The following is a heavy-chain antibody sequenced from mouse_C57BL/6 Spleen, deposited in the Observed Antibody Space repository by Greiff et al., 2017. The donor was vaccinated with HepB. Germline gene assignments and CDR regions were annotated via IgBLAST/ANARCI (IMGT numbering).Heavy chain of an antibody. Sequence: VKLMESGAELVRPGASVKLSCKASGYTFTDYYINWVKQRPGQGLEWIARIYPGSGNTYYNEKFKGKATLTAEKASSTAYMQLSSLTSEDSAVYFCARLDYYGDYFDYWGQGTTLTVSS. V-gene: IGHV1-76*01. J-gene: IGHJ2*01. CDR2: IYPGSGNT. CDR3: ARLDYYGDYFDY. D-gene: IGHD1-1*01. CDR1: GYTFTDYY.